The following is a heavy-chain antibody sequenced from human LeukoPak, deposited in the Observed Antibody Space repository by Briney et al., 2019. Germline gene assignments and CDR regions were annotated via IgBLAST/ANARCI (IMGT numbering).Heavy chain of an antibody. CDR3: AREGGRGSRSSDYFDS. CDR1: GFTFRSYT. Sequence: GGSLRLSCAASGFTFRSYTMNWVRQAPGKGLEWVSSISSSTAYIYYADSLRGRFTISRDNAGNSLFLQMDSLRAEDTAVYYCAREGGRGSRSSDYFDSWGQGTLVTVSS. J-gene: IGHJ4*02. D-gene: IGHD6-6*01. CDR2: ISSSTAYI. V-gene: IGHV3-21*01.